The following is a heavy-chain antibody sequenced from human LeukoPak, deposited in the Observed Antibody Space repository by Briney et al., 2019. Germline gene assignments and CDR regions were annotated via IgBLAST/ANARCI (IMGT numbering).Heavy chain of an antibody. D-gene: IGHD3-3*01. V-gene: IGHV3-7*01. CDR3: ARDHLPRRSDFWGGYRTSVYFDY. CDR1: GFTFSSYW. Sequence: GGSLRLSCAASGFTFSSYWMSWVRQAPGKGLEWVANIKQDGSEKYYVDSVKGRFTISRDNAKNSLYLQMNSLRAEDTAVYYCARDHLPRRSDFWGGYRTSVYFDYWGQGTLVTVSS. CDR2: IKQDGSEK. J-gene: IGHJ4*02.